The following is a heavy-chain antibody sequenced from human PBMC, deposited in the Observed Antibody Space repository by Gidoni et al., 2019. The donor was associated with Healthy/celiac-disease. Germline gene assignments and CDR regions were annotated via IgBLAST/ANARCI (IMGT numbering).Heavy chain of an antibody. J-gene: IGHJ3*02. CDR1: RFTFSSYA. D-gene: IGHD1-26*01. CDR3: AKDRVGATRDAFDI. CDR2: ISGSGGST. V-gene: IGHV3-23*01. Sequence: EVQLLESGGGLVQPGGSLRLACAASRFTFSSYAMSWVRQAPGKGREWVSAISGSGGSTYYADSVKGRFTSSRENSKNTLYLQMNSLRAEDTAVYYCAKDRVGATRDAFDIWGQGTMVTVSS.